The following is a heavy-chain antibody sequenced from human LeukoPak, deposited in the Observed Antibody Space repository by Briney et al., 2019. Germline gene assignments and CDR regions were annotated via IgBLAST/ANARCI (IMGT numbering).Heavy chain of an antibody. Sequence: GASVKVSCKVSGYTLTELSMHWVRQAPGKGLEWVGGFDPEDGETIYAQKFQGRVTMTEDTSTDTAYMELSSLRSEDTAVYYCATDSGAVAGRGYYFDYWGQGTLVTVSS. J-gene: IGHJ4*02. D-gene: IGHD6-19*01. CDR3: ATDSGAVAGRGYYFDY. CDR2: FDPEDGET. CDR1: GYTLTELS. V-gene: IGHV1-24*01.